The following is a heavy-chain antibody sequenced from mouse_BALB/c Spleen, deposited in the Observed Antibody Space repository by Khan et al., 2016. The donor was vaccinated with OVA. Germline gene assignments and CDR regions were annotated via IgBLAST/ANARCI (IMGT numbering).Heavy chain of an antibody. CDR2: TYPGGGYT. D-gene: IGHD3-1*01. CDR1: GYTFTNYW. V-gene: IGHV1-63*02. Sequence: QVQLKQSGAELVRPGTSVKMSCKAAGYTFTNYWIGWVKQRPGHGLEWIGDTYPGGGYTNYNEKFKGKATLTADTSSSTAYMQLSGLTSEDSDIYYCARRGAARATCDYFDYWGQGTTLTVSS. J-gene: IGHJ2*01. CDR3: ARRGAARATCDYFDY.